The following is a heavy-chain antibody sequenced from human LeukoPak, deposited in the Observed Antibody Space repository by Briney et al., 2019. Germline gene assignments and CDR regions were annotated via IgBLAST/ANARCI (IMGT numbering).Heavy chain of an antibody. J-gene: IGHJ6*03. CDR3: ARHNFLGRYYYYYMDV. V-gene: IGHV4-4*09. CDR1: GVSISSYY. CDR2: IYTSGST. D-gene: IGHD7-27*01. Sequence: MTSETLSLTCTVSGVSISSYYWSWIRQPPGKGLEWIGYIYTSGSTNYNPSLKSRVTISVDTSKNQFSLKLSSVTAADTAVYYCARHNFLGRYYYYYMDVWGKGTTVTVSS.